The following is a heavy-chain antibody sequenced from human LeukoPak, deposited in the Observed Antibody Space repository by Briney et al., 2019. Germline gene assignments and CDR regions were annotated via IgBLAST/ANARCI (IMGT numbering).Heavy chain of an antibody. Sequence: SETLSLTCTVSGGSINNYYWSWIRQPPGKGLEWIGHISYSGNTNYNSSLRSRVTISVDASNNQFSLRLSSVTAADTAVYYCARLTGTTGDYWGQGTLVTVSS. V-gene: IGHV4-59*01. CDR2: ISYSGNT. J-gene: IGHJ4*02. CDR3: ARLTGTTGDY. CDR1: GGSINNYY. D-gene: IGHD1-7*01.